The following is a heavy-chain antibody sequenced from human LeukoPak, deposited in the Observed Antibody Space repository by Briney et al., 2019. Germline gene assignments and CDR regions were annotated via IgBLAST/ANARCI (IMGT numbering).Heavy chain of an antibody. J-gene: IGHJ4*02. Sequence: SETLSLTCTVSGGSISRSYYYWGWIRQPPGKGLEWVGSVYYSGSTYYNPSLKSRVTISVDTSKNQFSLKLSSVAAADTAVYYCARHSPVGIFYFDYWGQGTLVTVSS. V-gene: IGHV4-39*01. D-gene: IGHD1-26*01. CDR3: ARHSPVGIFYFDY. CDR2: VYYSGST. CDR1: GGSISRSYYY.